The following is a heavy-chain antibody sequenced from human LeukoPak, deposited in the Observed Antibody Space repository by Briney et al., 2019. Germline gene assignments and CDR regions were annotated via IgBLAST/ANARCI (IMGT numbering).Heavy chain of an antibody. D-gene: IGHD4-17*01. Sequence: HPGGSLRLSCTASGFTFRDHWMSWVRQAPGKGLEWVANTKQDGSGKYYVDSVKGRFTISRDNTKNTLYLQMNSLRADDTAVYYCARDRVGDYDDYWGQGTLVTVSS. J-gene: IGHJ4*02. CDR2: TKQDGSGK. CDR3: ARDRVGDYDDY. V-gene: IGHV3-7*03. CDR1: GFTFRDHW.